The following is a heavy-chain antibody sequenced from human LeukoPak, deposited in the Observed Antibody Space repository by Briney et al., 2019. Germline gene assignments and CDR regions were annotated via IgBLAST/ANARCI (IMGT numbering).Heavy chain of an antibody. Sequence: SETLCLTCTVSGGSISSGSYYWSWIRQPAGKGLEWIGRIYTSGSTNYNPSLKSRVTISVDTSKNQFSLKLSSVTAADTAVYYCARVEGYCSSTSCYTVDYWGQGTLVTVSS. J-gene: IGHJ4*02. D-gene: IGHD2-2*02. V-gene: IGHV4-61*02. CDR2: IYTSGST. CDR1: GGSISSGSYY. CDR3: ARVEGYCSSTSCYTVDY.